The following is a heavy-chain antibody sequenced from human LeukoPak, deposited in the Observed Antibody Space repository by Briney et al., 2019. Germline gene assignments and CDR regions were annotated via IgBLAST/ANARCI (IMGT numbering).Heavy chain of an antibody. J-gene: IGHJ5*01. V-gene: IGHV3-33*06. CDR3: AKDRGSYSTTADS. CDR1: GFTFSDYG. D-gene: IGHD1-26*01. CDR2: IWYDGTNK. Sequence: GGSLRLSCAASGFTFSDYGIHWVRQAPGKGLEWVAVIWYDGTNKYYGDSVKGRFTISRDNSKNTLYLQTSSLRAEDTAVYYCAKDRGSYSTTADSWGQGTLVTVSS.